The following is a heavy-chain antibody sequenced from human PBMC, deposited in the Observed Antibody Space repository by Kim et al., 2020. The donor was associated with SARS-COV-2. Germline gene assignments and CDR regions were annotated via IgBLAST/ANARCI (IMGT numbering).Heavy chain of an antibody. CDR1: GFTFNSYA. CDR3: ARDRGSNWSPLYYFDY. CDR2: ISYDGSNE. Sequence: GGSLRLSCAASGFTFNSYAMHWVRQAPGKGLEWVAFISYDGSNEFYADSVKGRFTFSRDNSKNTLYLQMNSLRAEDTAFYYCARDRGSNWSPLYYFDYWGQGTLVTVSS. D-gene: IGHD2-15*01. J-gene: IGHJ4*02. V-gene: IGHV3-30*04.